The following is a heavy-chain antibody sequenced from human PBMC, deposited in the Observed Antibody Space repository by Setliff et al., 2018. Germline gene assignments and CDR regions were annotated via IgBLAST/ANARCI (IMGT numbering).Heavy chain of an antibody. CDR1: GYTFTSHY. CDR2: INPSSGRT. CDR3: ARDVFPYHYEGAFDI. D-gene: IGHD3-22*01. Sequence: ASVKVSCKASGYTFTSHYMHWVRQAPGLGLEWMGTINPSSGRTSYAQKFQGRVTMTRDTSTSTVYMDTSSLRSEDTAVYYCARDVFPYHYEGAFDIWGQGTMGTVS. V-gene: IGHV1-46*01. J-gene: IGHJ3*02.